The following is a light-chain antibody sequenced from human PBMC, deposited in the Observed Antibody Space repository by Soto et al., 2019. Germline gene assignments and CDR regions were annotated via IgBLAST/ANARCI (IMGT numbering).Light chain of an antibody. CDR1: QSVSSY. Sequence: EIVLTQSPATLSLSPGERATLSCRASQSVSSYLAWYQQNPGQAPRLLIYDASNRATGIPARFSGSGSGTDFTLPISSLEPEDFAVYYCQQRSNWPPYTFGQGTKLEIK. CDR3: QQRSNWPPYT. CDR2: DAS. V-gene: IGKV3-11*01. J-gene: IGKJ2*01.